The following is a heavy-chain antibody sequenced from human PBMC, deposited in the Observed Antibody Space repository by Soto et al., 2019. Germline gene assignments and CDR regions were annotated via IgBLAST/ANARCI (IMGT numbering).Heavy chain of an antibody. CDR2: ISAYTGNT. J-gene: IGHJ3*02. CDR3: ARVADYYGSGAAFDI. Sequence: QVQLVQSGAEVKKPGASVKVSCKASGYTFSNYGITWVRQAPGQGLEWMGWISAYTGNTNSAQKLQGRVTMTTDTSTGTAYMELRSLRSDDTAVYYCARVADYYGSGAAFDIWGQGTMVTVSS. D-gene: IGHD3-10*01. V-gene: IGHV1-18*01. CDR1: GYTFSNYG.